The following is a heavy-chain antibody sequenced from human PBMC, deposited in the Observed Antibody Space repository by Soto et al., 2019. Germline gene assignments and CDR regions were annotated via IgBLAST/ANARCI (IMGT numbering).Heavy chain of an antibody. Sequence: GSPRPSCAASGFTFSSYLMSWVRQAPGKGLEWVANIKQDGSEKYYVDSVKGRFTISRDNAKNSLYLQMNSLRAEDTAVYYCADSLYGSGSPNGYWGQGTLVTVSS. V-gene: IGHV3-7*01. CDR1: GFTFSSYL. CDR2: IKQDGSEK. J-gene: IGHJ4*02. D-gene: IGHD3-10*01. CDR3: ADSLYGSGSPNGY.